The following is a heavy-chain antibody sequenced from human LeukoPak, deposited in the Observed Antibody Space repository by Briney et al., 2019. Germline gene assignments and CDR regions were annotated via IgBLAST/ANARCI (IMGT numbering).Heavy chain of an antibody. V-gene: IGHV1-2*02. CDR3: ARDILSRDYYDSSGYLGY. CDR1: GYTFTGYS. CDR2: INPNSGGT. Sequence: ASVKVSCKASGYTFTGYSMHWVRQAPGQGLEWMGWINPNSGGTNYAQKFQGRVTMTRDTSISTAYMELSRLRSDDTAVYYCARDILSRDYYDSSGYLGYWGQGTLVTVSS. J-gene: IGHJ4*02. D-gene: IGHD3-22*01.